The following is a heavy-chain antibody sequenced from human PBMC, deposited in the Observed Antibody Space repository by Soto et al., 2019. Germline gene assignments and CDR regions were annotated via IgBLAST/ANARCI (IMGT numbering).Heavy chain of an antibody. V-gene: IGHV3-15*01. CDR2: IKSKTDGGTT. CDR3: TTGLSSRWYVLVY. CDR1: GFTFSNAW. D-gene: IGHD6-13*01. Sequence: GGSLRLSCAASGFTFSNAWMSWVRQAPGKGLEWVGRIKSKTDGGTTDYAAPVKGRFTISRDDSKNTLYLQMNSLKTEDTAVYYCTTGLSSRWYVLVYWGQGTLVTVSS. J-gene: IGHJ4*02.